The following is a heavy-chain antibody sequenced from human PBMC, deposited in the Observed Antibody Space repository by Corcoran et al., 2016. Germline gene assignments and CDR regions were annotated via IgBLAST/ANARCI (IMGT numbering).Heavy chain of an antibody. Sequence: QVQLQQWGAGLLKPSETLSLTCAVYGGSFSGYYWSWIRQPPGKGLEWIGEINHSGSTNYNPSLKSRVTISVDTSKNQFSLKLSSVTAADTAVYYCARVIIYGSGSYLFDYWGQGTLVTVSS. J-gene: IGHJ4*02. V-gene: IGHV4-34*01. CDR1: GGSFSGYY. D-gene: IGHD3-10*01. CDR3: ARVIIYGSGSYLFDY. CDR2: INHSGST.